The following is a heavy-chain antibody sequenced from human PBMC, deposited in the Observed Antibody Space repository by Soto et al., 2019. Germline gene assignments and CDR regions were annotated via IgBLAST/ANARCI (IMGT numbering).Heavy chain of an antibody. CDR3: ARGDIVVVVAASEDYYYYMDV. J-gene: IGHJ6*03. Sequence: PSESLSLTCTVSGGSICSGGYYWSWIRQHPGKGLEWIGYIYYSGSTYYNPSLKSRVTISVDTSKNQFSLKLSSVTAADTAVYYCARGDIVVVVAASEDYYYYMDVWGKGTTVTVSS. CDR1: GGSICSGGYY. D-gene: IGHD2-15*01. V-gene: IGHV4-31*03. CDR2: IYYSGST.